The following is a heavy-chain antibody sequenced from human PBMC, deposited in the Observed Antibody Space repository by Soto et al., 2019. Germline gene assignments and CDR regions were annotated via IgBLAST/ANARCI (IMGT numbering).Heavy chain of an antibody. V-gene: IGHV4-59*08. CDR1: GGSISSYY. D-gene: IGHD3-3*01. CDR3: ACLPALWSGYYGMDV. J-gene: IGHJ6*02. CDR2: IYYSGST. Sequence: SETLSLTCTVSGGSISSYYWSWIRQPPGKGLEWIGYIYYSGSTNYNPSLKSRVTISVDTSKNQFSLKLSSVTAADTAVYYCACLPALWSGYYGMDVWGQGTTVTVSS.